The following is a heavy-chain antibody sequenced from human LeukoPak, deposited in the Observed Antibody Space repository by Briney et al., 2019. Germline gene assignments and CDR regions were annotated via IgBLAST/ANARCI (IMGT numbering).Heavy chain of an antibody. Sequence: GGSLRLSCAATGFTFSSYPMHWLRQAPGRGLEGVAVISYDGRNKYYADSVKGRFTISRDNAKNSLYLQMNSLRADDTAIYYCAKYGGGYYFDYWGQGTLVTVSS. CDR1: GFTFSSYP. V-gene: IGHV3-30*04. CDR2: ISYDGRNK. CDR3: AKYGGGYYFDY. J-gene: IGHJ4*02. D-gene: IGHD1-26*01.